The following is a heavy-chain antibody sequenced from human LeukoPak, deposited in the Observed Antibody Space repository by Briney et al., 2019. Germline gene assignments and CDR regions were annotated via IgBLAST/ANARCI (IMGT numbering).Heavy chain of an antibody. CDR1: GGSISSYY. D-gene: IGHD3-10*01. V-gene: IGHV4-59*01. CDR3: ARTTMVRGTYYMDV. CDR2: LYYSGST. J-gene: IGHJ6*03. Sequence: SETLSLTCTVSGGSISSYYWSWIRQPPRKGLEWIGYLYYSGSTNYNPSLKSRVTISVDTSKNQFSLKLSSVTAADTAVYYCARTTMVRGTYYMDVWGKGTTVTITS.